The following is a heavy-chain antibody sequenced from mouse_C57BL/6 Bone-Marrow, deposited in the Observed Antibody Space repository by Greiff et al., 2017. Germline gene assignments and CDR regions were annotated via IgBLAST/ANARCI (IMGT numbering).Heavy chain of an antibody. CDR2: IYPRSGNT. V-gene: IGHV1-81*01. CDR3: ASKDFDV. J-gene: IGHJ1*03. Sequence: VQLMESGAELARPGASVKLSCKASGYTFTSYGISWVKQRTGQGLEWIGEIYPRSGNTYYNEKFKGKATLTADKSSSTAYMELRSLTSEDSAVYFCASKDFDVWGTGTTVTVSS. CDR1: GYTFTSYG.